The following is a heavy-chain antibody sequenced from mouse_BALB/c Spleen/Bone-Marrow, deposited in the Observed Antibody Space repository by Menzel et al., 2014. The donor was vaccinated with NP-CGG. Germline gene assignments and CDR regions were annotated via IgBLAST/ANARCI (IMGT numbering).Heavy chain of an antibody. CDR2: IHPSDSET. Sequence: VQLEQAGAGLVGPGASGKLSCKASGYYFTSYWMTWVKQRPGQGLEWIGMIHPSDSETRLNQKFKDKATLTVDKSSSTVYMRLSSPTAEDSAVYYCARRERTGINYWGQGTPLTVS. CDR1: GYYFTSYW. V-gene: IGHV1-74*01. J-gene: IGHJ2*01. D-gene: IGHD4-1*01. CDR3: ARRERTGINY.